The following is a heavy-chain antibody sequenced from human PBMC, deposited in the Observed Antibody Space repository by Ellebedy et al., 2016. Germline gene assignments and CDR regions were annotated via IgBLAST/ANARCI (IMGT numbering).Heavy chain of an antibody. V-gene: IGHV4-59*01. D-gene: IGHD6-19*01. J-gene: IGHJ6*02. CDR3: ARFPIESGYSSGWYLPNYYYYGMDV. Sequence: SETLSLTCTVSGGSISSYYWSWIRQPPGKGLEWIGYIYYSGSTNYNPSLKSRVTISVDTSKNQFSRKLSPVTAADTAVYYCARFPIESGYSSGWYLPNYYYYGMDVWGQGTTVTVSS. CDR1: GGSISSYY. CDR2: IYYSGST.